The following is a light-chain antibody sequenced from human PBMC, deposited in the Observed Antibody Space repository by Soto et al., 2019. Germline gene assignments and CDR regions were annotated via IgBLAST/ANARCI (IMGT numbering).Light chain of an antibody. CDR2: GNS. J-gene: IGLJ3*02. CDR3: QSYDRSLSGGV. V-gene: IGLV1-40*01. CDR1: SSNIGAGYD. Sequence: QSVLTQPPSVSGAPGQRVTISCTGSSSNIGAGYDVHWYQQLPGTAPKLLIYGNSNRPSGVPDRFSGSKSGTSASLAIPGLQAEDEADDYCQSYDRSLSGGVFGGGTKLTVL.